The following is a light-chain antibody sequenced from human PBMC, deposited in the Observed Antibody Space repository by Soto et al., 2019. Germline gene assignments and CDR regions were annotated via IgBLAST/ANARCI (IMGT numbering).Light chain of an antibody. Sequence: DIQMTQSPSTLSASVGDGVTITCRASQNSSVWLAWYQQRPGKAPKFLFYDASSLETGVPSRFSGSGSGTEFTLTIRSLQPDDFATYYCQQYDSSSPTFGQGTKLEIK. V-gene: IGKV1-5*01. J-gene: IGKJ2*01. CDR1: QNSSVW. CDR3: QQYDSSSPT. CDR2: DAS.